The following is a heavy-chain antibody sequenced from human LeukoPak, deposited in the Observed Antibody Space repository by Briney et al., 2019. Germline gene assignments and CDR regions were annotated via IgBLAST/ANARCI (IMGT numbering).Heavy chain of an antibody. CDR3: AKVKSSWYWFDP. CDR2: ISGSGGST. D-gene: IGHD6-13*01. CDR1: GFTFSSYA. Sequence: QSGGSLRLSCAASGFTFSSYAMSWVRQAPGKGLEWVSAISGSGGSTYYADSVKGRFTISRDNSKNTLYLQMNSLRAEDTAVYYCAKVKSSWYWFDPWGQGTLATVSS. J-gene: IGHJ5*02. V-gene: IGHV3-23*01.